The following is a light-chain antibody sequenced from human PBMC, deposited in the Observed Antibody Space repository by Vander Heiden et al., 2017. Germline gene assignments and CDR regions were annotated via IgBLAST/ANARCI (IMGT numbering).Light chain of an antibody. CDR1: SDDVGGYNL. Sequence: QSALTQPASVSGSPGQTITISCPGTSDDVGGYNLVSWYQQHPGKAPKLIISEVHKRPSGVSDRFSGSKSDSTASLTISGLQSEDEAYFYCFSYASSNTFVFGGGTKLTVL. CDR3: FSYASSNTFV. J-gene: IGLJ2*01. V-gene: IGLV2-23*02. CDR2: EVH.